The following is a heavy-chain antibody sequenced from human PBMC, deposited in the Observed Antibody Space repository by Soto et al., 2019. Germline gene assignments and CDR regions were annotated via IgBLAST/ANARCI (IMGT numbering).Heavy chain of an antibody. CDR1: GFTFSSYA. CDR2: ISASGGST. D-gene: IGHD2-2*01. V-gene: IGHV3-23*01. CDR3: AKSERYQVFQYYFYGLDV. Sequence: EVQLLESGGGLVQPGGSLRVSCAASGFTFSSYAMSWVRQAPGKGLEWVSAISASGGSTHYADSVKGRFTISRDNSKNTLYLQMNSLRADDTAVYYCAKSERYQVFQYYFYGLDVWGQGTTVTVSS. J-gene: IGHJ6*02.